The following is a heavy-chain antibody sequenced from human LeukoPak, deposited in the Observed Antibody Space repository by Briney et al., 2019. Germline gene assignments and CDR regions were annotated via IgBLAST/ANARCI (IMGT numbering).Heavy chain of an antibody. D-gene: IGHD4-11*01. J-gene: IGHJ6*03. V-gene: IGHV3-53*01. CDR2: IYSGGST. CDR1: GFTVSSNY. CDR3: ARGLYSSYYYYYMDV. Sequence: GGSLRLSCAASGFTVSSNYMSWVRQAPGKGLEWVSVIYSGGSTYYADSVKGRFTISRDNSKDTLYLQMNSLRAEDTAVYYCARGLYSSYYYYYMDVWGKGTTVTVSS.